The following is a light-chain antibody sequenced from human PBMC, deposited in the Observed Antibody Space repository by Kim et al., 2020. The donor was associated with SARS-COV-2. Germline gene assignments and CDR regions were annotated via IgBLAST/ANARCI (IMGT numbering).Light chain of an antibody. V-gene: IGLV3-21*04. Sequence: APGKTAIITCGGNDIGRKSVHWYQEKPGQAPVMVIYYNTDRPSGLPERVSGSNSGNTATLTINRVEAGDEAHYYCQVWDRSSDHVVFGGGTQLTVL. J-gene: IGLJ2*01. CDR1: DIGRKS. CDR3: QVWDRSSDHVV. CDR2: YNT.